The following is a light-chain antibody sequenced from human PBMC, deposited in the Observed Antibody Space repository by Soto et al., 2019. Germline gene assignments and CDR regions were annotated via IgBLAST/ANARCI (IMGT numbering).Light chain of an antibody. CDR2: DAS. J-gene: IGKJ1*01. V-gene: IGKV1-5*01. Sequence: DIQMTQSPSTLSGSVGDRVTITCRASQTISSWLAWYQQKPGKAPKLLIYDASSLESGVPSRFSGSGSGTESTLTIRSLKPEDFGIYYCQQYENHWTFGQGTKVDIK. CDR3: QQYENHWT. CDR1: QTISSW.